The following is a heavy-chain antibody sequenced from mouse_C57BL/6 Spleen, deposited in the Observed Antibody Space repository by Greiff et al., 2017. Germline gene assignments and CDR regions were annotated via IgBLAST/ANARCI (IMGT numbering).Heavy chain of an antibody. V-gene: IGHV1-85*01. CDR2: IYPRDGST. J-gene: IGHJ3*01. CDR3: AGYGKRFAY. D-gene: IGHD2-10*02. Sequence: VQLQQSGPELVKPGASVKLSCKASGYTFTSYDLNWVKQRPGQGLERIGWIYPRDGSTKYNEKFKGKATLTVDTSSSTAYMELHSLTSEDSAVYFCAGYGKRFAYLGQGTLVPVSA. CDR1: GYTFTSYD.